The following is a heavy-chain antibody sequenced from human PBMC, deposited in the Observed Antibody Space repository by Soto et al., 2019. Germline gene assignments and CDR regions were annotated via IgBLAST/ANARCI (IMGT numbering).Heavy chain of an antibody. CDR3: ARDRIAAAGSDY. CDR2: ISSSSSYI. CDR1: GFTFSSYR. J-gene: IGHJ4*02. D-gene: IGHD6-13*01. V-gene: IGHV3-21*01. Sequence: EVQLVESGGGLVKPGGSLRLSCAASGFTFSSYRMNWVRQAPGKGLEWVSSISSSSSYIYYADSVKGRFTISRDNAKNSLYLQMNSLRAEDTAVYYCARDRIAAAGSDYWGQGTLVTVSS.